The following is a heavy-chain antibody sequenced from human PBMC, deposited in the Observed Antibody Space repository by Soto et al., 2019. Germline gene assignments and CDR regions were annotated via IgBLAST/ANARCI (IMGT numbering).Heavy chain of an antibody. CDR3: ARSPYYSNFDY. J-gene: IGHJ4*02. CDR2: IYYSGST. CDR1: GGSVSIYY. V-gene: IGHV4-59*02. D-gene: IGHD4-4*01. Sequence: SETLSLTSTVDGGSVSIYYWSWIRQPPGKGLEWIGYIYYSGSTTYNPSLKGRVTISVDTSKNQFSLKLSSVTAADTAVYYCARSPYYSNFDYWGQGTLVTVSS.